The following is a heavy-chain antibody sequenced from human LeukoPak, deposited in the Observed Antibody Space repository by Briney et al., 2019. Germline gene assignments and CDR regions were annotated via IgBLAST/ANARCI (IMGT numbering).Heavy chain of an antibody. CDR3: ARGGYSGRAFDI. V-gene: IGHV4-4*02. Sequence: PGGSLRLSCAASGFTFSNAWMSWVRQPPGKGLEWIGEIYHSGSTNYNPSLKSRVTISVDRSKNQFSLKLSSVTAADTAVYYCARGGYSGRAFDIWGQGTMITVSS. CDR2: IYHSGST. J-gene: IGHJ3*02. CDR1: GFTFSNAW. D-gene: IGHD1-26*01.